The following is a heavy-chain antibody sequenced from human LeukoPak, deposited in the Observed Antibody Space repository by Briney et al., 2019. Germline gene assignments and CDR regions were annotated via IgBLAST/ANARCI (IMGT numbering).Heavy chain of an antibody. CDR1: GGSISSYY. D-gene: IGHD3-10*01. J-gene: IGHJ4*02. V-gene: IGHV4-59*01. CDR3: ARVHRAPSGYFDS. Sequence: SETLSLTCTVSGGSISSYYWSWIRQPPGKGLEWIGYIYSSGSTTYNPSLESRVTISMYTSKKQFSLWLSSVTAADTAVYYCARVHRAPSGYFDSWGQGALVTVSS. CDR2: IYSSGST.